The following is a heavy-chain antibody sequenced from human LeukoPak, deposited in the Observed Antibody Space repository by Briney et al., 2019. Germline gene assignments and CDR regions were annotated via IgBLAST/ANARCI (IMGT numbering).Heavy chain of an antibody. CDR2: INGDGTTT. Sequence: GGSLRLSCAASGFTLSTHWMHWVSQAPGKGLVWVSRINGDGTTTSYADSVKGRFTISRVNAKSTLYLEMDSLRAEDTAIYYCARRWYTGTYYYFDLWGQGTLVTVSS. CDR1: GFTLSTHW. J-gene: IGHJ4*02. V-gene: IGHV3-74*01. CDR3: ARRWYTGTYYYFDL. D-gene: IGHD1-26*01.